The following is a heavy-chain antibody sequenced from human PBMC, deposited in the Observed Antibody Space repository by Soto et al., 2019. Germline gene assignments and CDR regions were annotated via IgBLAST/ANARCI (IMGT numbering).Heavy chain of an antibody. CDR3: ARGGLKQRGLDAFDI. D-gene: IGHD6-25*01. CDR1: GFTFSSYD. Sequence: EVQLVESGGGLVQPGGSLKLSCAASGFTFSSYDMYWVRQVTGKGLEWVSAIGTGGDTYYSDSVKGRFTISRENTKNSLNLQMNSLRVGDTALYYGARGGLKQRGLDAFDIWGQGRMVTVSS. V-gene: IGHV3-13*01. J-gene: IGHJ3*02. CDR2: IGTGGDT.